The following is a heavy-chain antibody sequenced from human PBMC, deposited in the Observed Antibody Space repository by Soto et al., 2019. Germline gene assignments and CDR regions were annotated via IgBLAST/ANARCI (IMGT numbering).Heavy chain of an antibody. CDR2: VYYSGST. CDR3: ATESSGSSPLHFDF. CDR1: GGSVSSGYHY. Sequence: QVLLEESGPGLVKPSQTLSLTCTVSGGSVSSGYHYWSWIRQPPGKGLEWIGYVYYSGSTYYNPSLGSRVTISIDTSKNQFSLNLNPVTASDAAVYFCATESSGSSPLHFDFWGQGALVSVSS. J-gene: IGHJ4*02. V-gene: IGHV4-30-4*01. D-gene: IGHD3-22*01.